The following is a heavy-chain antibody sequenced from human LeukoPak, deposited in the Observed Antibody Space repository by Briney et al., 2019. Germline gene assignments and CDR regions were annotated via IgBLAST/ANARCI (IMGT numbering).Heavy chain of an antibody. CDR2: IRYDGSNK. V-gene: IGHV3-30*02. D-gene: IGHD6-13*01. CDR3: AKDSAAAGNYYYYYMDV. J-gene: IGHJ6*03. Sequence: GGSLRLSCAASGFTFSSYGMHWVRQAPGKGLEWVAFIRYDGSNKYYADSVKGRFTISRDNSKNTLYLQMNSLRAEDTAVYYCAKDSAAAGNYYYYYMDVWGKGTTVTISS. CDR1: GFTFSSYG.